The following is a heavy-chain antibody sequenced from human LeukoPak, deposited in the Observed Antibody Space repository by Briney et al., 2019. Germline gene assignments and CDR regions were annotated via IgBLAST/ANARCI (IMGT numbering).Heavy chain of an antibody. J-gene: IGHJ4*02. V-gene: IGHV3-53*01. CDR1: GFTVRSSY. CDR3: ARDRVAAAGIFDY. D-gene: IGHD6-13*01. CDR2: IYNGGSP. Sequence: GGSLRLSCAASGFTVRSSYMSWVRQAPGKGLEWVSVIYNGGSPDYADSAKGRFTISSDSSKNTLYLQMNSLRVEDTAVYYCARDRVAAAGIFDYWGQGTLVTVSS.